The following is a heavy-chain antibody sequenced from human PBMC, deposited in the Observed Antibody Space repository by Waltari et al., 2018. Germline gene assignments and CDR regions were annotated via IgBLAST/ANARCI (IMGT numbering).Heavy chain of an antibody. CDR1: GFTFRSYG. Sequence: QVQLVESGGGVVQPGRSLRLSCAASGFTFRSYGMPWVRQAPGQGLEWVAVIWYDGSNKYYADSVKGRFTISRDNSKNTLYLQMNSLRAEDTAVYYCAREGGRGSSWFNYYYYGMDVWGQGTTVTVSS. J-gene: IGHJ6*02. CDR3: AREGGRGSSWFNYYYYGMDV. V-gene: IGHV3-33*01. D-gene: IGHD6-13*01. CDR2: IWYDGSNK.